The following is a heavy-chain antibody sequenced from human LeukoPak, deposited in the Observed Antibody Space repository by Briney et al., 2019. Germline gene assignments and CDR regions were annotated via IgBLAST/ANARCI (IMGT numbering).Heavy chain of an antibody. J-gene: IGHJ4*02. CDR1: GGSFSGYY. D-gene: IGHD3-9*01. CDR2: INHSGST. V-gene: IGHV4-34*01. CDR3: ARGTGYYISYFDY. Sequence: SETLSLTCAVYGGSFSGYYWSWIRQPPGKGLEWIGEINHSGSTNYNPSLKSRVTISVDTPKNQFSLKLSSVTAADTAVYYCARGTGYYISYFDYWGQGTLVTVSS.